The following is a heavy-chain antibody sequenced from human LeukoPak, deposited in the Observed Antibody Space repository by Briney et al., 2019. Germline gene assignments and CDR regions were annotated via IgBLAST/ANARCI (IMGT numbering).Heavy chain of an antibody. CDR2: NYYSGST. Sequence: SETLSLTCTVSGGSISSYYWSWIRQSPGKGLEWIGYNYYSGSTKYNPSLKSRVTISVDTSKNQFSLKLSSVTAADTAVYYCARRLSAYGGYPGFDYWGQGTLVSVSS. D-gene: IGHD4-23*01. CDR3: ARRLSAYGGYPGFDY. J-gene: IGHJ4*02. CDR1: GGSISSYY. V-gene: IGHV4-59*08.